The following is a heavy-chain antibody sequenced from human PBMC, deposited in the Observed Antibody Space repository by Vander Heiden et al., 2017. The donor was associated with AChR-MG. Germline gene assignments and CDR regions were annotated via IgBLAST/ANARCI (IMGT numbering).Heavy chain of an antibody. J-gene: IGHJ2*01. CDR2: INHSGST. CDR3: ARSHDYVWGSYRYTEGGRWYFDL. V-gene: IGHV4-34*01. CDR1: GGSFSGFY. Sequence: QVQLQQWGAGLLKPSETLSLTCAVYGGSFSGFYCSWIRQPPGKGLEWIGEINHSGSTNYNPSLKSRVTISVDTSKNQFSLKLSSVTAADTAVYYCARSHDYVWGSYRYTEGGRWYFDLWGRGTLVTVSS. D-gene: IGHD3-16*02.